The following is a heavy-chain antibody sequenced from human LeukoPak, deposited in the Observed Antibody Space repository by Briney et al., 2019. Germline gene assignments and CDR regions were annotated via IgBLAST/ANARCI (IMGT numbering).Heavy chain of an antibody. CDR2: INPNSGGT. CDR3: ARDCSGGSCYYYYGMDV. V-gene: IGHV1-2*06. Sequence: ASVKVSCKASGYTFTCYYMHWVRQAPGQGLEWMGRINPNSGGTNYAQKFQGRVTMTTDTSTSTAYMELRSLRSDDTAVYYCARDCSGGSCYYYYGMDVWGQGTTVTVSS. J-gene: IGHJ6*02. D-gene: IGHD2-15*01. CDR1: GYTFTCYY.